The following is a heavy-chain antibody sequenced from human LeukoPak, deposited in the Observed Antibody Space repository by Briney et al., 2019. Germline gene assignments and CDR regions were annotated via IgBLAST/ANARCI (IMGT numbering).Heavy chain of an antibody. CDR3: ARPKMAVVTPLDY. CDR1: GFTFSGFG. J-gene: IGHJ4*02. V-gene: IGHV3-30*02. Sequence: GGSLRLSCAASGFTFSGFGMHWVRQAPGKGLEWVAYIHTDQTIQYYADSVKGRFTISRDNSKSTVYLQMNSLRDEDTAVYYCARPKMAVVTPLDYWGQGTLVTVSS. CDR2: IHTDQTIQ. D-gene: IGHD4-23*01.